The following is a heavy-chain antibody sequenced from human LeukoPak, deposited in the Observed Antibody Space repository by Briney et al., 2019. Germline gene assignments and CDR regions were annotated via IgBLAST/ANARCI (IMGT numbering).Heavy chain of an antibody. CDR3: ARSDGYGLVDI. CDR1: GGSFSGYS. V-gene: IGHV4-34*01. J-gene: IGHJ3*02. D-gene: IGHD3-10*01. Sequence: SETLSLTCAVSGGSFSGYSWSWIRQPPGKGLEWIGEINHSGSTNYNPSLKSRVTISVDTSKNQFSLTLSSVTAADTAVYYCARSDGYGLVDIWGQGTMVTVSS. CDR2: INHSGST.